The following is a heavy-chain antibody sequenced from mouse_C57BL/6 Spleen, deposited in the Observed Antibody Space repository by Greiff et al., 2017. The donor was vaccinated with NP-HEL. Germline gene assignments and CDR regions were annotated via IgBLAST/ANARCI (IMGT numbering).Heavy chain of an antibody. CDR2: ISSGGSYT. CDR3: ARQGDWDEAMDY. Sequence: EVMLVESGGDLVKPGGSLKLSCAASGFTFSSYGMSWVRQTPDKRLEWVATISSGGSYTYYPDSVKGRFTISRDNAQNTLYLQMSSLKAEDTAMYYCARQGDWDEAMDYWGQGTSVTVSS. V-gene: IGHV5-6*01. D-gene: IGHD4-1*01. CDR1: GFTFSSYG. J-gene: IGHJ4*01.